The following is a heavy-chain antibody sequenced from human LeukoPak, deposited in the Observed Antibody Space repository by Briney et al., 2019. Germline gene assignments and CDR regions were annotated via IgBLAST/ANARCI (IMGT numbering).Heavy chain of an antibody. V-gene: IGHV3-30*02. Sequence: GGSLRLSCAASGFTFSSYVMHWVRQAPGKGLEWVAFIRYDGSYKYYADSVKGRFTISRDNSKNTVYLQMNSLRVEDTAVYYCAKGDTVTTRPNYEYWGQGTLVTVSS. J-gene: IGHJ4*02. CDR2: IRYDGSYK. CDR1: GFTFSSYV. CDR3: AKGDTVTTRPNYEY. D-gene: IGHD4-17*01.